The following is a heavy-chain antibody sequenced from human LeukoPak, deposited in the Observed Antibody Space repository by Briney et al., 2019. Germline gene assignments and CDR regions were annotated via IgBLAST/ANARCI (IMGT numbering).Heavy chain of an antibody. Sequence: GGSLRLSCAASGFTFTRHWMGWVRQAPGEGLEWVASVKKDGNQYSVDSVKGRFIISRDNARNSLSLQMNSLRVEDTAIYFCARGPDYGDRLDYFDYWGQGTLVTVSS. CDR3: ARGPDYGDRLDYFDY. D-gene: IGHD4-17*01. J-gene: IGHJ4*02. CDR1: GFTFTRHW. V-gene: IGHV3-7*01. CDR2: VKKDGNQ.